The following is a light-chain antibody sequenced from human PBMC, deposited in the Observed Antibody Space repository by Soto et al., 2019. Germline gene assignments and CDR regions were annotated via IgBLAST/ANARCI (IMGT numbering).Light chain of an antibody. CDR2: DVS. CDR1: SSDVGAYNF. V-gene: IGLV2-11*01. CDR3: CSDAGTYSPV. J-gene: IGLJ7*01. Sequence: QSALTQPPSVSGSPGQSVTISCTGTSSDVGAYNFVSWYQQYPGKAPKLIIFDVSARPSGVPDRFSGSKSGKTASLPISGLQADDEAEYYCCSDAGTYSPVLGGGTQLTVL.